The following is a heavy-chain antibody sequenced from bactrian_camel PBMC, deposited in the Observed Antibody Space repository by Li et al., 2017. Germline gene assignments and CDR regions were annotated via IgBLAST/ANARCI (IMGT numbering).Heavy chain of an antibody. V-gene: IGHV3S54*01. CDR1: GSLDGTNC. CDR2: IVTLGGTT. CDR3: LVGFDY. J-gene: IGHJ4*01. D-gene: IGHD2*01. Sequence: QLVESGGGSVQAGGSLRLSCEVSGSLDGTNCIGWFRQYPGKEREGVAAIVTLGGTTYYDDSVTGRFTISQDNAKNTVYLQMNSLAIEDTAMYYCLVGFDYWGQGTQVTVS.